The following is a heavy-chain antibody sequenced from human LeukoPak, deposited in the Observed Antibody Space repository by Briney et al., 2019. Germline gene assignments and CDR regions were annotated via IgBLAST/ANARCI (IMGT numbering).Heavy chain of an antibody. D-gene: IGHD5-24*01. CDR2: IYYSGST. J-gene: IGHJ4*02. V-gene: IGHV4-59*01. CDR3: ARVVGVETVTFYFDY. Sequence: SETLSLTCTVSGGSISSYYWSWIRQPPGKGLEWIGYIYYSGSTNYNPSLKSRVTISVDTSKNQFSLKLSSVTAADTAVYYCARVVGVETVTFYFDYWGQGTLVTVSS. CDR1: GGSISSYY.